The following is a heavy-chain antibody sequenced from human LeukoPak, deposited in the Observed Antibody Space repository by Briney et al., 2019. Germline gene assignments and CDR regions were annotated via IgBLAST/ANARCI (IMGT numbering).Heavy chain of an antibody. D-gene: IGHD6-19*01. V-gene: IGHV3-23*01. CDR2: ISSSGGTT. CDR3: EGHSSGWTDY. CDR1: GFTFRTYA. J-gene: IGHJ4*02. Sequence: GGSLRLSCAVSGFTFRTYAMSWVRQAPGKGLEWVSSISSSGGTTYYADSVKGRFTISTDNSKNTLYLQLNSLRAEDTAVYFCEGHSSGWTDYWGQGTLVTVSS.